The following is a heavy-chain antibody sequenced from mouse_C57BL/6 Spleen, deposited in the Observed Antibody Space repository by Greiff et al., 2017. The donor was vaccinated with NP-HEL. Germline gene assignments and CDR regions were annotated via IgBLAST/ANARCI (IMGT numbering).Heavy chain of an antibody. CDR3: ARTARIKY. J-gene: IGHJ2*01. CDR1: GYSITSGYG. Sequence: EVHLVESGPGLVKPSQSLSLTCTVTGYSITSGYGWNWIRQFPGNKLEWMGYISYSGSTNYNPSLKSRISITRDTSKNQFFLQLNSVTTEDTATYYCARTARIKYWGQGTTLIVSS. V-gene: IGHV3-2*02. CDR2: ISYSGST. D-gene: IGHD1-2*01.